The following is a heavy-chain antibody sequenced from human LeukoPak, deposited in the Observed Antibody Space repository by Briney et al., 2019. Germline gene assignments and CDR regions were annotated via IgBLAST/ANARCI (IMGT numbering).Heavy chain of an antibody. V-gene: IGHV3-23*01. J-gene: IGHJ4*02. CDR2: ISGSGGST. Sequence: GGSLRLSCAASGFTFSSYAMSWVRQAPGKGLDWVSAISGSGGSTYYADSVKGRFTISRDNSKNTLYLQMNSLRAEDTAVYYCANLVGGISSLLWGQGTLVTVSS. CDR3: ANLVGGISSLL. D-gene: IGHD3-16*01. CDR1: GFTFSSYA.